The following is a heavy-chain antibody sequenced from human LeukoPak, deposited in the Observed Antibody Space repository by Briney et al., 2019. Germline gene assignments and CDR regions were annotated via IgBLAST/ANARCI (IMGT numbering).Heavy chain of an antibody. CDR1: GGSISTYY. CDR3: ARCGSAAGHAAS. J-gene: IGHJ5*02. D-gene: IGHD6-13*01. CDR2: ISSSGST. Sequence: PSETPSLTCTVSGGSISTYYWSWIRQPPGKGPEWIGYISSSGSTTYNPSLESRVTISVDTSKNQFSLRLSSVTAADTAVYYCARCGSAAGHAASWGQGTLVTVSS. V-gene: IGHV4-59*01.